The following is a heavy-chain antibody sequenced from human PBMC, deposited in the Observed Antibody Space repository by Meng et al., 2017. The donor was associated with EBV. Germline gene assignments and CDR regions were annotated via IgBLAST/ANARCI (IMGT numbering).Heavy chain of an antibody. Sequence: VQMVQSGAVVKEPGASVKVSCKALGCTFTSYGISWVRQAPGQGLEWMGWISAYNGNTNYAQKLQGRVTMTTDTSTSTAYMELRSLRSDDTAVYYCARVRTFGGVIPPDYWGQGTLVTVSS. CDR2: ISAYNGNT. D-gene: IGHD3-16*02. J-gene: IGHJ4*02. CDR1: GCTFTSYG. V-gene: IGHV1-18*01. CDR3: ARVRTFGGVIPPDY.